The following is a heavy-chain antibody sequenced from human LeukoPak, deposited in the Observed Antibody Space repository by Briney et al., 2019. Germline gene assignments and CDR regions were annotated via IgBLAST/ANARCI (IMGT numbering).Heavy chain of an antibody. J-gene: IGHJ4*02. CDR1: GFTFSSYS. V-gene: IGHV3-21*01. CDR2: ISSGSSYI. D-gene: IGHD2-15*01. Sequence: GGSLRLSCAASGFTFSSYSMNWVRQAPGKGLEWVSSISSGSSYIYYADSVKGRFTISRDNAKNSLYLQMNSLRAEDTAVYYCARDRGPYCSGGSCLRSFDYWGQGTLVTVSS. CDR3: ARDRGPYCSGGSCLRSFDY.